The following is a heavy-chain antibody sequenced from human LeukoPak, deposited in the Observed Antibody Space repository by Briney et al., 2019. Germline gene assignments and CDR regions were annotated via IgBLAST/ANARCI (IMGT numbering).Heavy chain of an antibody. J-gene: IGHJ4*02. D-gene: IGHD5-12*01. CDR1: GFTFSSYA. CDR2: ISSNGGST. V-gene: IGHV3-64D*06. CDR3: VKLFYSGYDFAPTAFDY. Sequence: PGGSLRLSCSASGFTFSSYAMHWVRQAPGKGLEYVSAISSNGGSTYYADSVKGRFTISRDNSKNTLYLQMSSLRAEDTAVYYCVKLFYSGYDFAPTAFDYWGQGTLVTVSS.